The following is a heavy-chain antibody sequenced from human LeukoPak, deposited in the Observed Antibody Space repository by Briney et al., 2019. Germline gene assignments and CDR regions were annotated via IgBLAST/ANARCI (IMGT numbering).Heavy chain of an antibody. CDR3: ARDQIRGWFDP. CDR1: GFTFSDYY. D-gene: IGHD3-10*01. Sequence: GSLRLSCAASGFTFSDYYMSWIRQAPGKGLEWVSFISSSGSTIYYADSVKGRFTISRDNANNSLYLQMNSLRAEDTAVYYCARDQIRGWFDPWGQGTLVTVSS. J-gene: IGHJ5*02. V-gene: IGHV3-11*01. CDR2: ISSSGSTI.